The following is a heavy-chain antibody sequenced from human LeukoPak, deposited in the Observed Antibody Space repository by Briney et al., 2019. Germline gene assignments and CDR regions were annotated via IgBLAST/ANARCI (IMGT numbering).Heavy chain of an antibody. CDR3: AHRRGIAVAGPFDY. CDR1: GFSLSTSGVG. D-gene: IGHD6-19*01. J-gene: IGHJ4*02. CDR2: IYWDDDK. Sequence: SGPTLVKPTQTLTLTCTFSGFSLSTSGVGVGWILQPPGKALEWLALIYWDDDKRYSPSLKSRLTITKDTSKNQVVLTMTNMDPVDTATYYCAHRRGIAVAGPFDYWGQGTLVTVSS. V-gene: IGHV2-5*02.